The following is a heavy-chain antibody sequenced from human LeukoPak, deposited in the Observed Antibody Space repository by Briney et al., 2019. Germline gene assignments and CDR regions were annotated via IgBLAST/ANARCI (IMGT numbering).Heavy chain of an antibody. CDR1: GYSFTSYW. CDR3: ASLYGGSPPYDFDY. D-gene: IGHD5-12*01. Sequence: GESLKISCKGSGYSFTSYWISWVRQMPGKGLEWMGRIDPSDSYTNYSPAFQGHVTISADKSISTAYLQWSSLKASDTAMYYCASLYGGSPPYDFDYWGQGTLVTVSS. V-gene: IGHV5-10-1*01. CDR2: IDPSDSYT. J-gene: IGHJ4*02.